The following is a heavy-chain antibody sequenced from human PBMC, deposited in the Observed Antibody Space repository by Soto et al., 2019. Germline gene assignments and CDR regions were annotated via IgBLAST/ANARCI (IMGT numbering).Heavy chain of an antibody. CDR1: GYTFTSYG. CDR3: ARVSIPGIYGEDV. Sequence: SVKVACKASGYTFTSYGISWVRQAPVQGLEWMGWISAYNGNTNYAQKLQGRVTMTTDTSPRTDIAYMELSSLRSEDTALYYCARVSIPGIYGEDVWGQGTTVTVSS. CDR2: ISAYNGNT. D-gene: IGHD2-2*01. J-gene: IGHJ6*02. V-gene: IGHV1-18*01.